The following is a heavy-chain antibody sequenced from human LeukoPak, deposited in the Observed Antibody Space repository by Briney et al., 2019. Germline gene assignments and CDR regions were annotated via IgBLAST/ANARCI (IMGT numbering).Heavy chain of an antibody. D-gene: IGHD3-9*01. CDR2: ISSSGVTI. J-gene: IGHJ4*02. V-gene: IGHV3-48*03. CDR3: VRDAYNILTAPYFDY. Sequence: PGGSLRLSCAASGFTFSSYDMNWVRRAPGKGLEWVSYISSSGVTIYYTDSVKGRFTISRDNAKNSVYLQMDSLRAEDTAVYYCVRDAYNILTAPYFDYWGQGTLVTVSS. CDR1: GFTFSSYD.